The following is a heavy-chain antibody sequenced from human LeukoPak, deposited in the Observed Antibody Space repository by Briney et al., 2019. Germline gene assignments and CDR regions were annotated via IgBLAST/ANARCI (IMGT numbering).Heavy chain of an antibody. Sequence: PGGSLRLSCEVSGFTDSTNFMGWVRQAPGKGLEWVSIIHIGVTTYYADSVRCRFTISRDSFTNTLYLHMNSLRDDDTAVYYCARERGSDWGQGTLVTVSS. CDR1: GFTDSTNF. CDR2: IHIGVTT. D-gene: IGHD2-15*01. V-gene: IGHV3-53*01. CDR3: ARERGSD. J-gene: IGHJ4*02.